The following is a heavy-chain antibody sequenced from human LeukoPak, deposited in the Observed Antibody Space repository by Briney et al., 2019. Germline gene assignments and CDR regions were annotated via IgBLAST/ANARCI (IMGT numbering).Heavy chain of an antibody. CDR1: GGSFSGYY. J-gene: IGHJ6*03. CDR2: INHRGST. V-gene: IGHV4-34*01. CDR3: ARGRRCYYYMDV. Sequence: SETLSLTCAVYGGSFSGYYWSWIRQPPGKGLEWIGEINHRGSTNYNPSLKSRVTISVDTSKNQFSLKLSSVTAADTAAYYCARGRRCYYYMDVWGKGTTVTVPS.